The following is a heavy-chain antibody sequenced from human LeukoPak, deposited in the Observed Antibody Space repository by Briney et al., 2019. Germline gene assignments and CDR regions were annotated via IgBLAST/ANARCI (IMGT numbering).Heavy chain of an antibody. D-gene: IGHD4-23*01. Sequence: GGSLRLSCAASGFTFSDYYMSWIRQAPGKGLEWVSSSGSTIYYADSVKGRFTISRDNAKNSLYLQMNSLRAEDTAVYYCARRAGGYSHPYDYWGQGILVTVSS. J-gene: IGHJ4*02. CDR3: ARRAGGYSHPYDY. CDR1: GFTFSDYY. V-gene: IGHV3-11*01. CDR2: SSGSTI.